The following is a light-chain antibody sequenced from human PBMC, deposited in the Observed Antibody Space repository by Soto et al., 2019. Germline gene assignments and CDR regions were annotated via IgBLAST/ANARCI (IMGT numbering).Light chain of an antibody. CDR2: ATS. V-gene: IGKV1-39*01. Sequence: DIQMTQSPSSLSASVGDRVTITCRTSQDIRSYLNWYQQRPGKAPKLLIYATSSLQSGVPSRFSGSGSGTDFALTISSLQPEDFAVYYCQQYGSSLGVTFGGGTKVDIK. CDR1: QDIRSY. CDR3: QQYGSSLGVT. J-gene: IGKJ4*01.